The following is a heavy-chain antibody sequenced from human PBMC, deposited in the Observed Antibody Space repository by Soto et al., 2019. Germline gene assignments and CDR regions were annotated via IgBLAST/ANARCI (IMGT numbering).Heavy chain of an antibody. CDR3: ARYSSSWYGYNWFDP. CDR2: IYHSGST. Sequence: QVQLQESGPGLVKPSGTLSLTCAVSGGSISSSNWWSWVRQPPGKGLEWIGEIYHSGSTNYNPSLKSRVTISVDKSKNQFSLKLSSVTASDTAVYYCARYSSSWYGYNWFDPWGQGTLVTVSS. D-gene: IGHD6-13*01. CDR1: GGSISSSNW. V-gene: IGHV4-4*02. J-gene: IGHJ5*02.